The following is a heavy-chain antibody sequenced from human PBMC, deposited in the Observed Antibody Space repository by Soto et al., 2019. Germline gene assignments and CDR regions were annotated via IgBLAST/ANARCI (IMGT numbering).Heavy chain of an antibody. CDR2: INAGNGNT. CDR3: ASPDSEAKILWFGELFSPDYYYGMDV. D-gene: IGHD3-10*01. V-gene: IGHV1-3*01. J-gene: IGHJ6*02. Sequence: QVQLVQSGAEVKKPGASVKVSCKASGYTFTSYAMHWVRQAPGQRLEWMGWINAGNGNTKYSQKFQGRVTITRDTSASTAYMELSSLRSEDTAVYYCASPDSEAKILWFGELFSPDYYYGMDVWGQGTTVTVSS. CDR1: GYTFTSYA.